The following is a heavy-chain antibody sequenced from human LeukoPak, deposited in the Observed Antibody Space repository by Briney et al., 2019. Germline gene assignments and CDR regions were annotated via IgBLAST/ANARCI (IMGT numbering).Heavy chain of an antibody. V-gene: IGHV4-39*07. CDR3: ARRSKIRGKLRQQLATPFDY. D-gene: IGHD6-13*01. Sequence: SETLSLTCTVSGGSISSSSYYWGWIRQPPGKGLEWIGSIYYSGSTYYNPSLKSRVTISVDTSKNQFSLKVNSVTAADTAVYYCARRSKIRGKLRQQLATPFDYWGQGTLVTVSS. CDR2: IYYSGST. CDR1: GGSISSSSYY. J-gene: IGHJ4*02.